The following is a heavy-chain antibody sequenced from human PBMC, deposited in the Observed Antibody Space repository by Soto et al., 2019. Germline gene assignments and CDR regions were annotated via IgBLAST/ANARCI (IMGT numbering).Heavy chain of an antibody. Sequence: QLQLQESGPGLVKASETLSLTCTVSGSSIPAYHWSWIRQFPGHKLEWIGYLYDGGTTDYNPALKSRVTISGDTSKNNFSLNLRSVTAADTAVYYCARGFGDLCPSCFGMDVWGQGTTVIVSS. J-gene: IGHJ6*02. CDR2: LYDGGTT. D-gene: IGHD3-10*01. V-gene: IGHV4-59*01. CDR3: ARGFGDLCPSCFGMDV. CDR1: GSSIPAYH.